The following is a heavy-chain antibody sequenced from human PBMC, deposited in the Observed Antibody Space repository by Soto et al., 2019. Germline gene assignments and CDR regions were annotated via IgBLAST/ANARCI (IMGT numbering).Heavy chain of an antibody. CDR3: AREGWPLLQTGMDV. Sequence: EVQLVESGGGLKQPGGSLRLSCAAPGFTLRNYSMNWVRQAPGKGLEWVSYISSSNRTINYADSVKGRFIISRDNAKNSLYLQMHSLRDEDTAVYYCAREGWPLLQTGMDVWGQGTTVTVSS. D-gene: IGHD2-15*01. V-gene: IGHV3-48*02. J-gene: IGHJ6*02. CDR2: ISSSNRTI. CDR1: GFTLRNYS.